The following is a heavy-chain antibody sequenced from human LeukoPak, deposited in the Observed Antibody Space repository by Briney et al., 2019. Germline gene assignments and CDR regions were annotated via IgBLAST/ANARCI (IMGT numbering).Heavy chain of an antibody. CDR2: IYYSGST. J-gene: IGHJ4*02. Sequence: PSETLSLTCTVSGGSISGAGYSWGWIRQPPGKGLEWIGYIYYSGSTNYNPSLKSRVTISVDTSKNQFSLKLSSVTAADTAVYYCARLLSGYDHCYFDYWGQGTLVTVSS. D-gene: IGHD5-12*01. V-gene: IGHV4-61*08. CDR3: ARLLSGYDHCYFDY. CDR1: GGSISGAGYS.